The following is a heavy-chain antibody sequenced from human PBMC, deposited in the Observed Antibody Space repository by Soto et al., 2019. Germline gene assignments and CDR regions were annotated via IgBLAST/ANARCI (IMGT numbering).Heavy chain of an antibody. D-gene: IGHD4-17*01. Sequence: QVQLQQWGAGLLKPSETLSLTCAVYGGSFSGYYWSWIRQPPWKGLEWIGEINHSGSTNYNPSLKSRVTISVDTSKNQFSLKLSSVTAADTAVYYCARSDYGDYVRSINLPNPLDVWGQGTTVTVSS. V-gene: IGHV4-34*01. CDR3: ARSDYGDYVRSINLPNPLDV. J-gene: IGHJ6*02. CDR2: INHSGST. CDR1: GGSFSGYY.